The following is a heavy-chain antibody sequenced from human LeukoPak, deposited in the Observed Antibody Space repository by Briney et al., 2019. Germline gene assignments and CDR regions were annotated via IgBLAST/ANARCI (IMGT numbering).Heavy chain of an antibody. Sequence: SETLSLTCTVSGYSISSGYYWGWIRQPPGKGLEWIGSIYHSGSTYYNPSLKSRVTISVDTSKNQFSLKLSSVTAADTTVYYCARVPVLLWFGRFDYWGQGTLVTVSS. CDR3: ARVPVLLWFGRFDY. CDR1: GYSISSGYY. CDR2: IYHSGST. D-gene: IGHD3-10*01. J-gene: IGHJ4*02. V-gene: IGHV4-38-2*02.